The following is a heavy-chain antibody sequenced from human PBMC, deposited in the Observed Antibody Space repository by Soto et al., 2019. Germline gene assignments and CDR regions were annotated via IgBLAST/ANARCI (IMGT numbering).Heavy chain of an antibody. D-gene: IGHD6-13*01. CDR1: SVSNAL. V-gene: IGHV3-15*07. CDR3: TTTSVLGSSWYNWFDP. Sequence: SVSNALMNWVRQAPGKGLEWVGRIKSKTDGGTTDYAAPVKGRFTISRDDSKNTLYLQMNSLKTEDTAVYYCTTTSVLGSSWYNWFDPWGQGTLVTVSS. J-gene: IGHJ5*02. CDR2: IKSKTDGGTT.